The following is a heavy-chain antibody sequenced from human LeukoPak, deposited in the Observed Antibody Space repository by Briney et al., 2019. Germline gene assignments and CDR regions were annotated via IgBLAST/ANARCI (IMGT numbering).Heavy chain of an antibody. D-gene: IGHD6-6*01. Sequence: PGGSLRLSYVASGLTFKNAWMGWVRQAPGKGLERVSSISSSRRSIYYADSVEGRFTNSRDNAKNSLYLQMNSLRAEDSAVYCCARVYGRSSFDYWGQGTLVTVSS. CDR3: ARVYGRSSFDY. V-gene: IGHV3-21*01. CDR2: ISSSRRSI. J-gene: IGHJ4*02. CDR1: GLTFKNAW.